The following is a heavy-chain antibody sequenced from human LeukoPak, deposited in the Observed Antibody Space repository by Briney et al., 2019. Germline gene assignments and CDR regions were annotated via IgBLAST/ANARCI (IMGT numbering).Heavy chain of an antibody. D-gene: IGHD3-22*01. J-gene: IGHJ4*02. Sequence: SETLSLTCTVSGYSIRTDYYWGWIRQPPGKGPQWIGTINKSGNTYYNPSLRSRVTISVDTSKNQFSLKLSSVTAADTAVYYCARPGGYYDSSGYLGFDYWGQGTLVTVSS. V-gene: IGHV4-38-2*02. CDR1: GYSIRTDYY. CDR2: INKSGNT. CDR3: ARPGGYYDSSGYLGFDY.